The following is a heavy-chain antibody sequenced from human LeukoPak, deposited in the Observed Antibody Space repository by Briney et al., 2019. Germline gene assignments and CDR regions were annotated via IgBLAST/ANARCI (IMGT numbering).Heavy chain of an antibody. D-gene: IGHD3-3*01. CDR2: ISGGGDST. Sequence: GGSLRLSCAASGFTFSRHWMYWVRQAPGKGLEWVSAISGGGDSTYYADSVKGRFTISRDNSKNTLYLQMNSLRAEDTAVYYCAKVAPPYYDFWSGYYFDYWGQGTLVTVSS. V-gene: IGHV3-23*01. CDR3: AKVAPPYYDFWSGYYFDY. J-gene: IGHJ4*02. CDR1: GFTFSRHW.